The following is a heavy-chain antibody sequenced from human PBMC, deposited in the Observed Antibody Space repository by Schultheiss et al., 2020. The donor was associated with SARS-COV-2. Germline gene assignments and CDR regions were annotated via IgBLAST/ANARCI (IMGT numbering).Heavy chain of an antibody. CDR2: IYYSGST. V-gene: IGHV4-59*12. CDR3: ASGPNWGHAFDI. D-gene: IGHD7-27*01. J-gene: IGHJ3*02. Sequence: SETLSLTCTVSGGSISSYYWSWIRQPPGKGLEWIGYIYYSGSTNYNPSLKSRVTISVDTSKNQFSLKLSSVTAADTAVYYCASGPNWGHAFDIWGQGTMVTVSS. CDR1: GGSISSYY.